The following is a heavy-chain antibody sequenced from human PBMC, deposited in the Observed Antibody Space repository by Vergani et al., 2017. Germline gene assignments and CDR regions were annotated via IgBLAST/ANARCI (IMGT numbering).Heavy chain of an antibody. D-gene: IGHD6-6*01. CDR3: AKDLGTSSGGGWFDP. CDR1: GLLFRDST. J-gene: IGHJ5*02. Sequence: EVQLVESGGGLVQPGGSLKLSCVTSGLLFRDSTMHWVRQASGRGLEWVGRIRNKVNNYATVYAASVKGRFTISRDDSKNTAYLEMNSLRAEDTALYYCAKDLGTSSGGGWFDPWGQGTLVTVSS. CDR2: IRNKVNNYAT. V-gene: IGHV3-73*02.